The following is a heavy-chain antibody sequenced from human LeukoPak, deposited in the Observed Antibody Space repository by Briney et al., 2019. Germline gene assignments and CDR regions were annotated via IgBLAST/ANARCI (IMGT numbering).Heavy chain of an antibody. D-gene: IGHD2-2*02. CDR3: ARGGGYCSSTSCYTFDY. CDR1: GFTFSSYW. CDR2: IKQDGSEK. V-gene: IGHV3-7*01. J-gene: IGHJ4*02. Sequence: PGGSLRLSCAASGFTFSSYWMSWVRQAPGKGLEWVANIKQDGSEKYYVDSVKGRFTISRDNAKNSLYLQMNSLRAEDTAVYYCARGGGYCSSTSCYTFDYWGQGTLVTVSS.